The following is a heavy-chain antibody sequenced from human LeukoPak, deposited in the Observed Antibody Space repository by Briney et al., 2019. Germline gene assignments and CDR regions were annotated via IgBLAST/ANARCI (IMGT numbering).Heavy chain of an antibody. D-gene: IGHD3-10*01. J-gene: IGHJ4*02. CDR2: IYYSGST. CDR3: ARRLGYYYGSGSPTKTDY. CDR1: GGSISSSSYY. V-gene: IGHV4-39*01. Sequence: PSETLSLTCTVSGGSISSSSYYWGWIRQPPGKGLEWIGSIYYSGSTYYNPSLKSRVTISVDTSKNQFSLKLSSVTAADTAGYYCARRLGYYYGSGSPTKTDYWGQGTLVTVSS.